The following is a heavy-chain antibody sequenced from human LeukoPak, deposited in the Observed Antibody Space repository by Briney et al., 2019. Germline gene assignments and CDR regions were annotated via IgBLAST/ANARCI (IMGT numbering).Heavy chain of an antibody. CDR2: IIPIFSTA. CDR1: GGTFSSYS. D-gene: IGHD3-10*01. Sequence: APVKACCKASGGTFSSYSISWVRQSPGQGLEWMGRIIPIFSTANYAQKFQGRVTVTADESATTAYMELSSLRSEDTAVYYCARVHYYGSGIERTNYGMDVWGQRPTHTVSS. V-gene: IGHV1-69*13. CDR3: ARVHYYGSGIERTNYGMDV. J-gene: IGHJ6*01.